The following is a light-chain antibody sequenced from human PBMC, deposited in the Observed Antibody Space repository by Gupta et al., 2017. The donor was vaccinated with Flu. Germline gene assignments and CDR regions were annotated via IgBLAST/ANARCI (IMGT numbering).Light chain of an antibody. J-gene: IGLJ1*01. CDR1: SSNVGADFD. Sequence: VTTSCTGSSSNVGADFDVHWYQHQPGPAPKLLIYDNSDRPSGVPERFSGSNSGTTATLAITGLQAEDEADYYCQSNDSSLSCYVFGAVTKLTVL. V-gene: IGLV1-40*01. CDR3: QSNDSSLSCYV. CDR2: DNS.